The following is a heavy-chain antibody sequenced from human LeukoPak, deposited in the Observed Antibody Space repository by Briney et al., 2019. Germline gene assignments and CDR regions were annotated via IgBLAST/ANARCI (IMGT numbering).Heavy chain of an antibody. CDR1: GYTFTSYY. J-gene: IGHJ4*02. CDR2: INPSGGST. Sequence: ASVKVSCKASGYTFTSYYMHWVRQAPGQGLEWMGKINPSGGSTSYTRKFQGRVTMTRDTSTSTVYMELSSLRSEDTAVYYCARGGGGGSRSYYKSPFDYWGQGTLVTVSS. D-gene: IGHD3-10*01. V-gene: IGHV1-46*01. CDR3: ARGGGGGSRSYYKSPFDY.